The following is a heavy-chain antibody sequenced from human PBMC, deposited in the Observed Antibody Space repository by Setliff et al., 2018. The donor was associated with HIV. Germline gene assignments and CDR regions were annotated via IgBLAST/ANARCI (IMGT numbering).Heavy chain of an antibody. CDR1: GFTFGDDA. CDR3: VRGLGSEFDY. V-gene: IGHV3-49*03. CDR2: IRSKTYGGTT. D-gene: IGHD2-15*01. J-gene: IGHJ4*02. Sequence: PGGSLRLSCTASGFTFGDDAMSWFRQAPGKGLEWVGFIRSKTYGGTTEYAASVKGRFTIARDDSKKSLYLQMNSLKIEDTAVYYCVRGLGSEFDYWGQGTLVTVSS.